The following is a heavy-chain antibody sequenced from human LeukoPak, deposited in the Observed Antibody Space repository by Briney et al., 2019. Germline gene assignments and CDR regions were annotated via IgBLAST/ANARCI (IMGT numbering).Heavy chain of an antibody. CDR2: INTNTGNP. D-gene: IGHD4-17*01. J-gene: IGHJ6*02. V-gene: IGHV7-4-1*02. CDR1: GYTFTSYA. CDR3: ARAGYGDYDPFDYYYGMDV. Sequence: VASVKVSCKASGYTFTSYAMNWVRQAPGQGLEWMGWINTNTGNPTYAQGFTGRFVFSLDTSVSTAYLQISSLKAEDTAVYYCARAGYGDYDPFDYYYGMDVWGQGTTVTVSS.